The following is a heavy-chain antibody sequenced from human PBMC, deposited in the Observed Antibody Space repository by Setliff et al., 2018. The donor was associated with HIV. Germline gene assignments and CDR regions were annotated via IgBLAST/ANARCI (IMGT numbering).Heavy chain of an antibody. CDR1: GFTFTSHS. Sequence: GGSLRLSCVTSGFTFTSHSMNWVRLRPGKGLEWVASISGSGTYTHYADSVRGRFTVSRNNAKNSLWLQLDSLKVEDTAAYYCAREKSAYCSAGDCYSNDAFDIWGQGTMVTVSS. CDR2: ISGSGTYT. CDR3: AREKSAYCSAGDCYSNDAFDI. D-gene: IGHD2-15*01. J-gene: IGHJ3*02. V-gene: IGHV3-21*01.